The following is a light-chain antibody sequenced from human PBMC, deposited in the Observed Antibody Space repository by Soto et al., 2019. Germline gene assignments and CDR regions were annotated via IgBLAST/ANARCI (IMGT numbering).Light chain of an antibody. CDR1: QSVSSC. Sequence: EIVMTQSPATLSVSAGERATLSCMASQSVSSCLAWYQQKPGQAPRLLIYSASTRATGIPARFSGSGSETDFTLTISSLRSDDFPIYYCQHYNSLLMTFGQVTRLDI. CDR2: SAS. CDR3: QHYNSLLMT. J-gene: IGKJ5*01. V-gene: IGKV3-15*01.